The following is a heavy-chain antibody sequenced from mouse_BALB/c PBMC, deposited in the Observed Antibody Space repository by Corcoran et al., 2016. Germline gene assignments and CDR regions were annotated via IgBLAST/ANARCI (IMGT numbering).Heavy chain of an antibody. Sequence: EVQLQQSGAELVKPGASVKLSCTASGFNIKDTYMHWVKQRPEQGLEWIGRIDPANGNTKYDPKFQGKATITADTSSNTAYLQLSSLTSEDTAVYYCARSIYDGYYGFAYWGQGTLVTVSA. CDR3: ARSIYDGYYGFAY. D-gene: IGHD2-3*01. CDR1: GFNIKDTY. V-gene: IGHV14-3*02. J-gene: IGHJ3*01. CDR2: IDPANGNT.